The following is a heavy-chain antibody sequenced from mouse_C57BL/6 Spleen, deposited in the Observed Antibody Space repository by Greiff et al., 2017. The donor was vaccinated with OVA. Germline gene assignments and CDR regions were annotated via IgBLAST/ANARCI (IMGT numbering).Heavy chain of an antibody. CDR1: GYSITSGYY. Sequence: EVQLQESGPGLVKPSQSLSLTCSVTGYSITSGYYWNWIRQFPGNKLEWMGYISNDGSNNYNPSLKNRISITRDTSKNQFFLKLNSVTTEDTATYYCAIEVSYWGQGTLVTVSA. J-gene: IGHJ3*01. CDR2: ISNDGSN. V-gene: IGHV3-6*01. CDR3: AIEVSY.